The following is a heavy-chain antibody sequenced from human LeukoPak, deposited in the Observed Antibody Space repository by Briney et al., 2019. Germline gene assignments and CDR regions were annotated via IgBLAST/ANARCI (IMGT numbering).Heavy chain of an antibody. CDR2: IYYSGST. D-gene: IGHD1-1*01. CDR3: ARVTDWNDPDY. V-gene: IGHV4-39*07. J-gene: IGHJ4*02. CDR1: GGSITSSSYY. Sequence: PSETLSLTCTVSGGSITSSSYYWGWIRQPPGKGLEWIGSIYYSGSTYYNPSLKSRVTISIDTSKNQLSLQLTSVTAADTAVYYCARVTDWNDPDYWGPGTLVTVSS.